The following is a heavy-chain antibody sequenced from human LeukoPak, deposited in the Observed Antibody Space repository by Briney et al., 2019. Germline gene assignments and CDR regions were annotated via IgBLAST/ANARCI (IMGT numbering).Heavy chain of an antibody. J-gene: IGHJ4*02. CDR3: AKELFSGFDY. CDR1: GFTFSGYG. V-gene: IGHV3-30*18. CDR2: ISYDGSNK. D-gene: IGHD3-10*01. Sequence: PGGSLRLSCAASGFTFSGYGMHWVRQAPGKGLEWVAVISYDGSNKYYADSVKGRFTISRDNSKNTLYLQMNSLRAEDTAVYYCAKELFSGFDYWGQGTLVTVSS.